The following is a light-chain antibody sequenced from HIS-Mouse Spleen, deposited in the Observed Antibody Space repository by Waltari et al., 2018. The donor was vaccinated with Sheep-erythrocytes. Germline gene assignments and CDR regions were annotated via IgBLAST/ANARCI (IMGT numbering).Light chain of an antibody. CDR2: KAS. CDR3: QQYNSSPT. CDR1: QSISSW. J-gene: IGKJ3*01. V-gene: IGKV1-5*03. Sequence: DIQMTQSPSTLSAFVGDRVTITCRASQSISSWLAWYQQTPGKAPKLLIYKASSLESGVPSRFSGSGSGTEFTLTISSLQPDDFATYYCQQYNSSPTFGPGTKVDIK.